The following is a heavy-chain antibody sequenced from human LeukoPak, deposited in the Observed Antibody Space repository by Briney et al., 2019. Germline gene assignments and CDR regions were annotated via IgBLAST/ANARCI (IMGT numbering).Heavy chain of an antibody. V-gene: IGHV3-48*04. J-gene: IGHJ4*02. CDR2: ISSSGSTI. CDR1: GFTFSSYG. CDR3: AREGFVLLSSAAGTPFDY. D-gene: IGHD6-13*01. Sequence: GRSLRLSCAASGFTFSSYGMHWVRQAPGKGLEWVSYISSSGSTIYYADSVKGRFTISRDNAKNSLYLQMNSLRAEDTAVYYCAREGFVLLSSAAGTPFDYWGQGTLVTVSS.